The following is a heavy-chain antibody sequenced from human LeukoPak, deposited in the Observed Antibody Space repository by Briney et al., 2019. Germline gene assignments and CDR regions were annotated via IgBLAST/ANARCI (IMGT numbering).Heavy chain of an antibody. CDR3: ARVGYSYGLAFDI. D-gene: IGHD5-18*01. J-gene: IGHJ3*02. CDR2: ISAYNGNT. CDR1: GGTFSSYA. Sequence: ASVKVSCKASGGTFSSYAISWVQQAPGQGLEWMGWISAYNGNTNYAQKLQGRVTMTTDTSTSTAYMELRSLRSDDTAVYYCARVGYSYGLAFDIWGQGTMVTVSS. V-gene: IGHV1-18*01.